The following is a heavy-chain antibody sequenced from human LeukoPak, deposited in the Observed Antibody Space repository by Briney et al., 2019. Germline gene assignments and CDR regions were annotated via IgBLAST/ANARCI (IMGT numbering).Heavy chain of an antibody. J-gene: IGHJ3*02. CDR2: VDPEDGET. V-gene: IGHV1-69-2*01. CDR1: GYTFTDYY. Sequence: ASVKVSCKVSGYTFTDYYMHWVQQAPGKGLEWMGLVDPEDGETIYAEKFQGRVTITADTSTDTAYMELSSLRSEDTAVYHCATVGATTAYAFDIWGQGTMVTVSS. D-gene: IGHD1-26*01. CDR3: ATVGATTAYAFDI.